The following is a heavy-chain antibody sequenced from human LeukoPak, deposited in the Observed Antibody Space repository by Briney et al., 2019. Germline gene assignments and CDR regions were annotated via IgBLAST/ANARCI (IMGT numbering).Heavy chain of an antibody. V-gene: IGHV4-59*01. D-gene: IGHD3-10*01. CDR3: ARVGYFGSGSYYRDYFEY. CDR2: ISNSAIT. J-gene: IGHJ4*02. Sequence: PSATLSLTCTVSGVSISSYYWTWIRQPPGKGLEWIGFISNSAITDYNPSLKSRVTISRDTSKNHLSLKLNSVTAVDTAVYYCARVGYFGSGSYYRDYFEYWGQGTLVTVSS. CDR1: GVSISSYY.